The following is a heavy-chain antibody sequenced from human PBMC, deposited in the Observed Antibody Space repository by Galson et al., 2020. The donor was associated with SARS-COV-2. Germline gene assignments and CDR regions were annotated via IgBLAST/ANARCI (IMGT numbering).Heavy chain of an antibody. Sequence: GESLKISCKGSGYKFTSFWIGWLRQRPGKGLEWMGIIYPEDTDTESSPSFQDQVTISADKSNNTAYLQWNPLQASDTAMYYGARFTSGSYSGFDYWGQGTLVTVSS. J-gene: IGHJ4*02. CDR1: GYKFTSFW. V-gene: IGHV5-51*01. CDR2: IYPEDTDT. D-gene: IGHD3-10*01. CDR3: ARFTSGSYSGFDY.